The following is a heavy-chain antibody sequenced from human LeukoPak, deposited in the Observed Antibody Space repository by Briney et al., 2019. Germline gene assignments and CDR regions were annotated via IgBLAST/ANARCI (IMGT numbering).Heavy chain of an antibody. V-gene: IGHV1-3*01. CDR2: INAGNGNT. D-gene: IGHD5-12*01. Sequence: ASVKVSCKASGYTFTSYAMHWVRQAPGQRLEWMGWINAGNGNTRYSQKFQGRVTITRDTSASTAYMELSSLRSEDTAVYYCARVNSGRVMYYFDYWGQGTLVTVSS. CDR1: GYTFTSYA. CDR3: ARVNSGRVMYYFDY. J-gene: IGHJ4*02.